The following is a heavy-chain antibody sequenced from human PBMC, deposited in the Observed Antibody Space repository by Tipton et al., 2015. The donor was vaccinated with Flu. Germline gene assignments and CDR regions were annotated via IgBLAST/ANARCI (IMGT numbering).Heavy chain of an antibody. D-gene: IGHD7-27*01. V-gene: IGHV3-7*01. CDR3: ATLTGDDY. CDR1: GFTFSTYW. CDR2: IKQDGSEK. J-gene: IGHJ4*02. Sequence: QLVQSGGGLVQPGGSLRLSCAASGFTFSTYWMSWVRQAPGKGLEWVANIKQDGSEKYYVDSVKGRFTISRDNAKNSLHLQMNSLRAEDTALYYCATLTGDDYWGQGDLVTVSS.